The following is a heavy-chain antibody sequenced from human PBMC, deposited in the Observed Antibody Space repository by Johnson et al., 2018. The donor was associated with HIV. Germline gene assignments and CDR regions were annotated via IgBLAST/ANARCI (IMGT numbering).Heavy chain of an antibody. Sequence: QVQLVESGGGVVQPGRSLRLSCAASGFTFSSYALHWVRQAPGKGRDWVAIISYDGNNKYYADSVKGRFTISRDNSKNTLYLQMNGLRAEDTAVYYWARGGLEYSSALGLGYAFDVWGQGTKVTVSS. CDR2: ISYDGNNK. D-gene: IGHD6-25*01. CDR3: ARGGLEYSSALGLGYAFDV. V-gene: IGHV3-30*04. J-gene: IGHJ3*01. CDR1: GFTFSSYA.